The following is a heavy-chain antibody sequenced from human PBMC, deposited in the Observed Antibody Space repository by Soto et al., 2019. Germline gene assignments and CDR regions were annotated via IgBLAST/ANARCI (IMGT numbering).Heavy chain of an antibody. D-gene: IGHD1-1*01. Sequence: QVQLQQWGAGLLKPLETLSLTCAVYGGFVSSGTYYWSWIRQPPGKGLEWIGEMSHSGGTHFNPSLKSRVTISVVTSKNQFSLKMSSVTAADTALYYCARVERGTVTTVVDAFDIWGPGTMVTVSS. CDR2: MSHSGGT. V-gene: IGHV4-34*01. CDR3: ARVERGTVTTVVDAFDI. J-gene: IGHJ3*02. CDR1: GGFVSSGTYY.